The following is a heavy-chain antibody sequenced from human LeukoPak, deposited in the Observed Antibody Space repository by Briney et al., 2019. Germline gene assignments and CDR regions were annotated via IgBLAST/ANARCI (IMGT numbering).Heavy chain of an antibody. D-gene: IGHD2-15*01. CDR3: ARYCSGGSCPYYYYGMDV. Sequence: ASVKVSCKASGYTFTGYYMHWVRQAPGQGLEWMGWIDPNSGGTNYAQKFQGRVTMTRDTSISTAYMELSRLRSDDTAVYCCARYCSGGSCPYYYYGMDVWGQGTTVTVSS. CDR1: GYTFTGYY. V-gene: IGHV1-2*02. J-gene: IGHJ6*02. CDR2: IDPNSGGT.